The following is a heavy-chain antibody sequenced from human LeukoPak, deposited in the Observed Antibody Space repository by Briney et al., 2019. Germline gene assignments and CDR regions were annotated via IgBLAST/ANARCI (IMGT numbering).Heavy chain of an antibody. CDR3: VREGQVADTVFFPY. J-gene: IGHJ1*01. CDR1: GGTFSSYA. CDR2: IIPIFGTA. D-gene: IGHD5-12*01. Sequence: SVKVSCKASGGTFSSYAISWVRQAPGQGLEWMGGIIPIFGTANYAQKFQGRVTITADESTSTAYMELRSLRFDDTAVYYCVREGQVADTVFFPYWGQGTLVTVSS. V-gene: IGHV1-69*13.